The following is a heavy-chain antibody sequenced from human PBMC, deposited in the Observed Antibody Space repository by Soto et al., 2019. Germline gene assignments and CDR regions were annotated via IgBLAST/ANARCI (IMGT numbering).Heavy chain of an antibody. V-gene: IGHV3-33*08. J-gene: IGHJ6*02. CDR2: IWYDGSNK. D-gene: IGHD1-26*01. Sequence: GGSLRLSCAASGFSFSSYSMHWVRQAPGKGLEWVAVIWYDGSNKYYADSVKGRFTISRDNSKNTLYLQMNSLRAEDTAVYYCARDPQWELLGVYYYGMDVWGQGTTVTVS. CDR1: GFSFSSYS. CDR3: ARDPQWELLGVYYYGMDV.